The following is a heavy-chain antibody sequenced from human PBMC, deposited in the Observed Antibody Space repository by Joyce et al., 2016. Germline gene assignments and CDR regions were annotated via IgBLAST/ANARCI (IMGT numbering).Heavy chain of an antibody. V-gene: IGHV3-7*01. CDR2: INPDGSEK. Sequence: EVQLVESGGGLVQPGGSLRLSCAASGFTFSTTWITWVSQSPGKGPEWVANINPDGSEKDYVGSVKGLFTISRDDAKDALSLLMNSMGVDGTAVYYCATGGGMDIWGQGTTVTVSS. J-gene: IGHJ6*02. CDR1: GFTFSTTW. CDR3: ATGGGMDI.